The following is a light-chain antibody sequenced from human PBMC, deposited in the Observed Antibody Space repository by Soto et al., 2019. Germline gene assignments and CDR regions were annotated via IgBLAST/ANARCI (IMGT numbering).Light chain of an antibody. V-gene: IGLV1-40*01. CDR1: SFNIGAGYD. CDR2: GNS. J-gene: IGLJ1*01. CDR3: QSYDSRLSAYYV. Sequence: QSVLTQPPSVSGAPGQRVTISCTGSSFNIGAGYDVHWYQQLPGTAPKLLIYGNSNRPSGIPDRFSGSKSGTSASLAITGLQAEDEADYYCQSYDSRLSAYYVFGTGTKLTVL.